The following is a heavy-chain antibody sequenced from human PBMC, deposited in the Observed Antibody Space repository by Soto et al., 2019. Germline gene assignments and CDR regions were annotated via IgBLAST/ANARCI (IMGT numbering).Heavy chain of an antibody. CDR1: GDSVSGKSAA. V-gene: IGHV6-1*01. J-gene: IGHJ4*02. CDR3: ARTASVFDY. CDR2: TYYRSKWYN. Sequence: SQTLSLTCAISGDSVSGKSAAWNWVRQSPSRGLEWLGRTYYRSKWYNEYAVSVKGRITVNPDTSKNQFSLQLSSVTPDDSAVYYCARTASVFDYWGQGTQVTVSS.